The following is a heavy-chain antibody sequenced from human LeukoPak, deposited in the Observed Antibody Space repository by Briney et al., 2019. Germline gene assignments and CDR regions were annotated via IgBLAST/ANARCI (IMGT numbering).Heavy chain of an antibody. V-gene: IGHV3-21*01. Sequence: GGSLRLSCAASGFTFSSYSMNWVRQAPGKGLEWVSSISSSSSYIYYADSVEGRFTISRDNAKNSLYLQMNSLRAEDTAVYYCARDGGYYDSSGYYWGQGTLVTVSS. D-gene: IGHD3-22*01. CDR2: ISSSSSYI. CDR1: GFTFSSYS. CDR3: ARDGGYYDSSGYY. J-gene: IGHJ4*02.